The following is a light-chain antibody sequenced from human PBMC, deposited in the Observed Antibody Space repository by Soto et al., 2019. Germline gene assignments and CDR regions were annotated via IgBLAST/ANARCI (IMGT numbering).Light chain of an antibody. J-gene: IGKJ4*01. Sequence: DIQMTQSPSSLSASVGDTVTITCRASQSINNYLNWYQQKPGKAPKVVIYAASTLQRGVPSRISGSGSGTDFSLTISSQQPEDFATYFCQQSYTTPSVTFGGGTRVEIK. CDR2: AAS. V-gene: IGKV1-39*01. CDR1: QSINNY. CDR3: QQSYTTPSVT.